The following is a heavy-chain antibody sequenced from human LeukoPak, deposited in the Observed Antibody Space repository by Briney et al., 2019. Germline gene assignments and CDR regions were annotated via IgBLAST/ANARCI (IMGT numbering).Heavy chain of an antibody. CDR1: GYTFTSYD. CDR3: ARVEDRIAAAGIGY. J-gene: IGHJ4*02. Sequence: ASVKVSCKASGYTFTSYDINWVRQATGQGLEWMGWMNPNSGNTGYAQKFQGRVTMTRNTSISTAYMELSILRSEDTAVYYCARVEDRIAAAGIGYWGQGTLVTVSS. D-gene: IGHD6-13*01. CDR2: MNPNSGNT. V-gene: IGHV1-8*01.